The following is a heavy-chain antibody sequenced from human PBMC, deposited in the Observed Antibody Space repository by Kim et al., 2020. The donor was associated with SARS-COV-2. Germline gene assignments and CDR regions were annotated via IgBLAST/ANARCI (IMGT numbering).Heavy chain of an antibody. CDR3: ARGKVPAAFDY. Sequence: GGSLRLSCTASGFTFSTSSMNWFRKAPGKGLEGVSSRSGRRSHIHYADSVKGRFTMSRDNAKNSLFLQKNSLRDEDTALYYCARGKVPAAFDYWGQGTLVPFSS. V-gene: IGHV3-21*03. CDR2: RSGRRSHI. J-gene: IGHJ4*02. CDR1: GFTFSTSS. D-gene: IGHD2-2*01.